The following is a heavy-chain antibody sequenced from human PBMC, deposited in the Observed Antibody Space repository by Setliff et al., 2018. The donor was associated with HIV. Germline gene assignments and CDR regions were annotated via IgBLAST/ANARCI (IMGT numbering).Heavy chain of an antibody. V-gene: IGHV3-23*01. D-gene: IGHD3-22*01. CDR1: GFTFSSYA. CDR2: ISGSGSST. Sequence: GGSLRLSCAASGFTFSSYAMSWVRQAPGKGLEWVSAISGSGSSTYYEDSVKGRFTISRDNAKNSLYLQMNSLRAEDTAVYYCARDHEAYHYDSRGVGDALDIWGRGTTVTVSS. CDR3: ARDHEAYHYDSRGVGDALDI. J-gene: IGHJ3*02.